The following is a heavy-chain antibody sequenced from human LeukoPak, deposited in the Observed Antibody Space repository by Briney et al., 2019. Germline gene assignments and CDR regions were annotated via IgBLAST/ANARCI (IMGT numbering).Heavy chain of an antibody. D-gene: IGHD2-2*01. CDR1: GGSISSGDYY. V-gene: IGHV4-30-4*08. CDR2: IYYSGST. J-gene: IGHJ4*02. CDR3: AREGGCSSTSCFYDY. Sequence: SETLSLTSTVSGGSISSGDYYWSWIRQPPGKGLEWIGYIYYSGSTYYNPSLKSRVTISVDTSKNQFSLKLSSVTAADTAVYYCAREGGCSSTSCFYDYWGQGTLVTVSS.